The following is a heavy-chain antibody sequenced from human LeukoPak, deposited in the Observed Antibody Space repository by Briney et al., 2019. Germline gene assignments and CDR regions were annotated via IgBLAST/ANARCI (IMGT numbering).Heavy chain of an antibody. CDR1: GFTFSSYW. J-gene: IGHJ4*02. Sequence: GGSLRLSCAASGFTFSSYWMSWVRQAPGKGLEWVAVISYDGSNKYYADSVKGRFTISRDNSKNTLYLQMNSLRAEDTAVYYCAKDHLHCSGGSCYSQYYFDYWGQGTLVTVSS. V-gene: IGHV3-30*18. D-gene: IGHD2-15*01. CDR3: AKDHLHCSGGSCYSQYYFDY. CDR2: ISYDGSNK.